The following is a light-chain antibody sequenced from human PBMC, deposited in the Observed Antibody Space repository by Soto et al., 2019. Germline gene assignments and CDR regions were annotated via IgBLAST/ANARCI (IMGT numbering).Light chain of an antibody. V-gene: IGLV2-14*01. J-gene: IGLJ2*01. CDR2: EVR. CDR1: SSDVGGYTS. CDR3: SSYTSLSTLVL. Sequence: ALAQPASVSGSPGQSITISCTGTSSDVGGYTSVSWYQKHPGKAPKLMIYEVRNRPSGVSNRFSASKSGNTASLTISGLQAEDEADYYCSSYTSLSTLVLFGGGTKVTVL.